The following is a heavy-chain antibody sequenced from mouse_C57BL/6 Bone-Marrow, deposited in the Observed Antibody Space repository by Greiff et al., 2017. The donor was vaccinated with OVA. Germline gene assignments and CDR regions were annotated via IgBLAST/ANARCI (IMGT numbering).Heavy chain of an antibody. Sequence: EVQRVESGGGLVKPGGSLKLSCAASGFTFSDYGMHWVRQAPEKGLEWVAYISSGSSTIYYADTVKGRFTISRDNAKNTLFLQMTSLRSEDTAMYYCARGNYYGGFAYWGQGTLVTVSA. J-gene: IGHJ3*01. CDR2: ISSGSSTI. V-gene: IGHV5-17*01. CDR3: ARGNYYGGFAY. CDR1: GFTFSDYG. D-gene: IGHD1-1*01.